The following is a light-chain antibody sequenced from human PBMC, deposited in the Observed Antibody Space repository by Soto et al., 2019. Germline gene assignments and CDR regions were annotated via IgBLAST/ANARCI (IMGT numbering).Light chain of an antibody. J-gene: IGLJ2*01. CDR3: QSFDSSLTVL. Sequence: QSVLTQPPSVSGAPGHRVTISCTGSSSNIGAGYDVHWYQKLPGTAPKLLIYDNENRPSGVPDRFSGSKSGTSASLAITGLQAEDEADYYCQSFDSSLTVLFGGGTKLTVL. CDR2: DNE. V-gene: IGLV1-40*01. CDR1: SSNIGAGYD.